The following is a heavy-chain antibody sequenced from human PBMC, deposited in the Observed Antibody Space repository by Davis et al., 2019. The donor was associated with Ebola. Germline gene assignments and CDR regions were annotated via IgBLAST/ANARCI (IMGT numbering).Heavy chain of an antibody. D-gene: IGHD4-17*01. CDR1: GYSISSGYY. CDR3: ARGADGDYRLWDY. CDR2: IYHSGST. V-gene: IGHV4-38-2*01. Sequence: PSETLSLTCAVSGYSISSGYYWGWIRQPPGKGLEWIGSIYHSGSTYYNPSLKSRVTISVDTSKNQFSLKLSSVTAADTAVYYCARGADGDYRLWDYWGQGTLVTVSS. J-gene: IGHJ4*02.